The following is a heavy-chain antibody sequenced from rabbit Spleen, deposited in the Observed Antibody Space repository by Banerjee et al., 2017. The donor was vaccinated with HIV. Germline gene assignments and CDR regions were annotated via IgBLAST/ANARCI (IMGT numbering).Heavy chain of an antibody. CDR3: ARDTTNTGGDVFNL. V-gene: IGHV1S40*01. Sequence: QSLEESGGDLVKPEGSLTLTCTASGFTISTAYYMCWVRQAPGKGLEWIACIYAGGGANTWYASWAKGRFTISKSSSTTVTLQLNSLTAADTATYFCARDTTNTGGDVFNLWGPGTLVTVS. CDR2: IYAGGGANT. J-gene: IGHJ4*01. D-gene: IGHD1-1*01. CDR1: GFTISTAYY.